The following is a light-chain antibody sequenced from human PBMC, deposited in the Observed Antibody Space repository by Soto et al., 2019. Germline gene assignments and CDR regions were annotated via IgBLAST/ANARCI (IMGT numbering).Light chain of an antibody. V-gene: IGKV1-17*01. J-gene: IGKJ1*01. Sequence: DIQMTQSPSSLSASVGDRVTITCRASQGISNDLGWYQQKPGEAPKHLIYAVSSLQSWVPSRFSGSGSGTEFTRTIRGLQPEDFATYYCLQHSNDPPTFGQGTKVEIK. CDR2: AVS. CDR3: LQHSNDPPT. CDR1: QGISND.